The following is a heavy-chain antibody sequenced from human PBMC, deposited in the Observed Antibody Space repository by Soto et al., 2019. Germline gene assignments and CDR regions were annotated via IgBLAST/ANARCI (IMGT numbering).Heavy chain of an antibody. CDR2: IDYRGTT. V-gene: IGHV4-39*02. Sequence: QLQLQESGPGLAKPSETLSLNFTVSGASISSSSYFLACIRRTPGKGLEWIASIDYRGTTYKNPSLKSRVTISLDTSKTHFSLNLGSVTAADTALYYCSRRAPEGFDPWGQGTLVTVSS. J-gene: IGHJ5*02. CDR3: SRRAPEGFDP. CDR1: GASISSSSYF.